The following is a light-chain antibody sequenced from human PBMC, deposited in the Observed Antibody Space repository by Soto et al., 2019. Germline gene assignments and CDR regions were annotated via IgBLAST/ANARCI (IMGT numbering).Light chain of an antibody. CDR3: QQSYDTLLS. CDR1: QNINTF. CDR2: GAS. V-gene: IGKV1-39*01. J-gene: IGKJ4*01. Sequence: DIEMTQSPSSLSASVGDRITISCRASQNINTFLNWYQQKGGKAPKLLIHGASSLQSGVPLRFSGSGSGTDFSLTISSLQPEAFATYYCQQSYDTLLSFGGGTKVEIK.